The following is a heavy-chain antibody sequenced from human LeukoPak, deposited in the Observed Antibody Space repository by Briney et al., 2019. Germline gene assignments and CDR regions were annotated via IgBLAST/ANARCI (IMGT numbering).Heavy chain of an antibody. V-gene: IGHV3-30*02. CDR3: AKDPVSRSRPGGFDY. J-gene: IGHJ4*02. CDR2: IRYDGSNK. Sequence: PGGSLRLSCAASGFAFSSYGMHWVRQAPGKGLEWVAFIRYDGSNKYYADSVKGRFTISRDNSKNTLYLQMNSLRAEDTAVYYCAKDPVSRSRPGGFDYWGQGTLVTVSS. CDR1: GFAFSSYG. D-gene: IGHD3-16*01.